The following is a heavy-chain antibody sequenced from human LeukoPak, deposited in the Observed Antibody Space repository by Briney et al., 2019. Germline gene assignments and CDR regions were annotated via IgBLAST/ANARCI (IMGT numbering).Heavy chain of an antibody. CDR3: ARLYSGYDSYFDY. J-gene: IGHJ4*02. V-gene: IGHV5-51*01. D-gene: IGHD5-12*01. CDR1: GYSFTNYW. Sequence: GESLKISCKGSGYSFTNYWIGWVRQMPGKGLEWMGIIYPGDSETKYSPSFQGQVTISADKSISTAYLQWSTPKASDTAMYYCARLYSGYDSYFDYWGQGTLVTVSS. CDR2: IYPGDSET.